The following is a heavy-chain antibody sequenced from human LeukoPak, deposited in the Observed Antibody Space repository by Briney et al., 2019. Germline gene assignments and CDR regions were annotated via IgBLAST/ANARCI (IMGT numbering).Heavy chain of an antibody. Sequence: GGSLRLSCAASGFTFSSYWMTWVRQVPGKGLEWVANIKEDGSEKYYVDSVKGRFTISRDNAKNSLYLQMNSLRAEDTAVYYCARDRGWLVFDYGGQGTLVSVSS. D-gene: IGHD6-19*01. CDR3: ARDRGWLVFDY. CDR2: IKEDGSEK. CDR1: GFTFSSYW. J-gene: IGHJ4*02. V-gene: IGHV3-7*03.